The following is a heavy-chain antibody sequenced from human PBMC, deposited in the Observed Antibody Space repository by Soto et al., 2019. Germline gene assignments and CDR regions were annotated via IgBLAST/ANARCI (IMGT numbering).Heavy chain of an antibody. D-gene: IGHD4-17*01. V-gene: IGHV1-46*01. Sequence: QVQLMQSGAEVKKPGASVKVSCKASGYTFTSYNVHWARQAPGQGLEWMGIIYASGGSTTYAQNFQGRLTVTRDTSTSTVYMELSSLRSDDTAVYYCFRGGFPDYGKEGRYWGQGTLVTVSS. CDR3: FRGGFPDYGKEGRY. CDR2: IYASGGST. J-gene: IGHJ4*02. CDR1: GYTFTSYN.